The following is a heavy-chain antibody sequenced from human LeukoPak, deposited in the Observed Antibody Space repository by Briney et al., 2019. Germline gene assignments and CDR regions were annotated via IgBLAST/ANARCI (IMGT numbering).Heavy chain of an antibody. J-gene: IGHJ4*02. D-gene: IGHD3-10*01. Sequence: SETLSPTCAVYGGSFSGYYWSWLRRPPGKGLEWVGEMNHSGSTNYNPSLKSRVTISVDTSKNQFSLKLSSVTAADTAVYYCARGSGSYYNLIDYWGQGTLVTVSS. CDR3: ARGSGSYYNLIDY. V-gene: IGHV4-34*01. CDR2: MNHSGST. CDR1: GGSFSGYY.